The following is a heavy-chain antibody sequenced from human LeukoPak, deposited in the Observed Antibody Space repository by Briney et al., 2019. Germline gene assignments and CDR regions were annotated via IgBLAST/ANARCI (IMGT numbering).Heavy chain of an antibody. Sequence: GGSLRLSCAASGFSLSSYWMSWVRQAPGKGLEWVANIKQDGSEKYYVDSVKGRFTISRDNAKNSLYLQMNSLRAEDTAVYYCATGPIVVVPAAIDYYYGMDVWGQGTTVTVSS. V-gene: IGHV3-7*01. CDR1: GFSLSSYW. D-gene: IGHD2-2*02. J-gene: IGHJ6*02. CDR2: IKQDGSEK. CDR3: ATGPIVVVPAAIDYYYGMDV.